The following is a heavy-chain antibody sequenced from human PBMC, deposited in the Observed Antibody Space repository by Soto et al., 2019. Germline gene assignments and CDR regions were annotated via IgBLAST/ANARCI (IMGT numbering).Heavy chain of an antibody. CDR1: GGSISSSSYY. CDR3: ARREYSRSWFDP. D-gene: IGHD6-6*01. CDR2: IYYSGST. J-gene: IGHJ5*02. V-gene: IGHV4-39*01. Sequence: SETLSLTXTVSGGSISSSSYYWGWIRQPPGKGLEWIGSIYYSGSTYYNPSLKSRVTISVDTSKNQFSLKLSSVTAADTAVYYCARREYSRSWFDPWGQGTLVTVSS.